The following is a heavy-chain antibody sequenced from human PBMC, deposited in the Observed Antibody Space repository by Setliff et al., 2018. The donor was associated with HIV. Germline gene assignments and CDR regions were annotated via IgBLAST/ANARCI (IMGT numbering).Heavy chain of an antibody. J-gene: IGHJ6*03. D-gene: IGHD6-13*01. CDR1: GYTFTSYD. CDR3: ARVVGSSWSPGYYYYMDV. CDR2: INPSGNT. V-gene: IGHV1-8*03. Sequence: GASVKVSCKASGYTFTSYDINWVRQDPGQGLEWMGIINPSGNTGYAQKFQGRVTITRNTSISTAYMELSSLRSEDTAVYYCARVVGSSWSPGYYYYMDVWGKGTTVTVSS.